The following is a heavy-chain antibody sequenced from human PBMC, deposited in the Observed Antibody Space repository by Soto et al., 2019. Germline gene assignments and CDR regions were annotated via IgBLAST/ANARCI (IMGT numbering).Heavy chain of an antibody. J-gene: IGHJ6*03. D-gene: IGHD2-15*01. Sequence: GGSLRLSCVASGFSFSSYAMTWVRQAPGKGLEWISAISGSGGSTYYADSVKGRFTISRDNSKNTLYLQMNSLRAEDTAVYYCAKADYCSGGSCYTNYYYYYYMDVWGEGTTVTVSS. CDR3: AKADYCSGGSCYTNYYYYYYMDV. V-gene: IGHV3-23*01. CDR2: ISGSGGST. CDR1: GFSFSSYA.